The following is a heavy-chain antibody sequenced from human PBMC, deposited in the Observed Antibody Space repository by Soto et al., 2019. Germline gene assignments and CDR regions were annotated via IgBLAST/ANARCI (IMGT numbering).Heavy chain of an antibody. D-gene: IGHD6-13*01. V-gene: IGHV4-34*01. CDR3: ARGYGSSWYYYYYGMDV. CDR2: INHSGST. J-gene: IGHJ6*02. Sequence: SETLSLTCAVYGGSFSGYYWSWIRQPPGKGLEWIGEINHSGSTNYNPSLKSRVTISVDTSKNQFSLKLSSVTAADTAVYYCARGYGSSWYYYYYGMDVWGQGTTVTVSS. CDR1: GGSFSGYY.